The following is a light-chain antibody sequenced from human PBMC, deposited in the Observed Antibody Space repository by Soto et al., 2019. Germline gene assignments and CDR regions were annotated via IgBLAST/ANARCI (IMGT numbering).Light chain of an antibody. CDR3: AACDDSLRAVV. CDR1: RTNIGNYA. Sequence: QSVLTQPPSASVTPGQRVTISCTGSRTNIGNYAVNWYQQLPGAAPTLLIFRNHHRPSGVPDRFSGSKSGNSASLAISGPQSEDEADYYCAACDDSLRAVVFGGGTKLTVL. V-gene: IGLV1-44*01. CDR2: RNH. J-gene: IGLJ2*01.